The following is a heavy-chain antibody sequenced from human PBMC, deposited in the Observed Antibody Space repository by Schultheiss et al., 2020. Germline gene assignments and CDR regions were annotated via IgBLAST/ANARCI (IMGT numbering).Heavy chain of an antibody. CDR3: ARDQLDHHYYYYYMDV. J-gene: IGHJ6*03. CDR2: INHSGST. CDR1: GFTVTTNY. D-gene: IGHD6-13*01. Sequence: LRLSCSASGFTVTTNYMTWIRQPPGKGLEWIGEINHSGSTNYNPSLKSRVTISVDTSKNQFSLKLSSVTAADTAVYYCARDQLDHHYYYYYMDVWGKGTTVTVSS. V-gene: IGHV4-34*01.